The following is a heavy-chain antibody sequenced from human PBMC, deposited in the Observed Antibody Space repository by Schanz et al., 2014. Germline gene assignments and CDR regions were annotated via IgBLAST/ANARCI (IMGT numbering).Heavy chain of an antibody. CDR2: IHKSGNT. D-gene: IGHD5-18*01. CDR1: GGSFSAYY. CDR3: ARGIQAWLQWYFDY. Sequence: QLHQWGAGLLKPSETLSLTCAVSGGSFSAYYWSWIRQPPGKGLEWIGYIHKSGNTNYNPSLKSRIPMSQTPSKTHFPPNRSSVPAADTAVYYCARGIQAWLQWYFDYWGQGTLVTVSS. V-gene: IGHV4-34*11. J-gene: IGHJ4*02.